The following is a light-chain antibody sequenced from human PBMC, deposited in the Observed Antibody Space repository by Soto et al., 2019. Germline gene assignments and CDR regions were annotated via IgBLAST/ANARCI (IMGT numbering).Light chain of an antibody. CDR2: GAS. Sequence: VLTQSPGTLSLSPGARATLSCRASQSVSSNLAWYQQKPGQAPRLLIYGASTRATGIPARFSGSGSGTEFTLTISSLQSEDFAVYYCQQYNNWPRTFGQGTKVDI. CDR3: QQYNNWPRT. CDR1: QSVSSN. V-gene: IGKV3-15*01. J-gene: IGKJ1*01.